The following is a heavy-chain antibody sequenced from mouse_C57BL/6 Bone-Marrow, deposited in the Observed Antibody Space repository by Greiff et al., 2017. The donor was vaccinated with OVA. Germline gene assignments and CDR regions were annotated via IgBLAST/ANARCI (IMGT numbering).Heavy chain of an antibody. CDR3: TRPGYSNYEGFAY. CDR2: IRNKANNHAT. J-gene: IGHJ3*01. V-gene: IGHV6-6*01. CDR1: GFTFSDAW. D-gene: IGHD2-5*01. Sequence: DVMLVESGGGLVQPGGSMKLSCAASGFTFSDAWMDWVRQSPEKGLEWVAEIRNKANNHATYYAESVKGRFTISRDDSKSSVYLQMNSLRAEDTGIYYCTRPGYSNYEGFAYWGQGTLVTVSA.